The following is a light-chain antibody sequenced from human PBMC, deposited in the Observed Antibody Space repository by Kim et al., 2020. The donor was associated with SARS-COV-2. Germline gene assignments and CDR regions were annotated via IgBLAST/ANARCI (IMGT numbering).Light chain of an antibody. CDR3: SSYTGSSTGV. Sequence: GHAITIACTGTSSDVGGYNYVSWYQQHPGKAPKLMIYDVSKRPSGVSNRFSGSKSGNTVSLTISGLQAEDEADYYCSSYTGSSTGVFGGGTQLTVL. J-gene: IGLJ2*01. CDR2: DVS. CDR1: SSDVGGYNY. V-gene: IGLV2-14*04.